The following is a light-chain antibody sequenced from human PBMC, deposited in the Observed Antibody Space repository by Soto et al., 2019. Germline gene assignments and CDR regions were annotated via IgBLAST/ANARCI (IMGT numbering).Light chain of an antibody. Sequence: QSALTQPRSVSGSPGQSVTISCTGTSSDFGGYNYVSWYQQHPGKAPKLMIYDVSKRPSGVPDRFSGSKSGNTASLTISGLQAEDEADYYCCSYAGSYNFVFGTGTKLTV. V-gene: IGLV2-11*01. J-gene: IGLJ1*01. CDR2: DVS. CDR3: CSYAGSYNFV. CDR1: SSDFGGYNY.